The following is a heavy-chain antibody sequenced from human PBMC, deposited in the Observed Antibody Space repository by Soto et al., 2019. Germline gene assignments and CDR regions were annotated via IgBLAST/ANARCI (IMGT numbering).Heavy chain of an antibody. CDR1: GFTFSSYG. CDR2: ISYDGSNK. D-gene: IGHD3-10*01. V-gene: IGHV3-30*18. Sequence: GGSLRLSCAASGFTFSSYGMHWVRQAPGKGLEWVAVISYDGSNKYYADSVKGRFTISRDNSKNTLYLQMNSLRAEDTAVYYCAKDPSVRPYYYGMDVWGQGTTVTVS. CDR3: AKDPSVRPYYYGMDV. J-gene: IGHJ6*02.